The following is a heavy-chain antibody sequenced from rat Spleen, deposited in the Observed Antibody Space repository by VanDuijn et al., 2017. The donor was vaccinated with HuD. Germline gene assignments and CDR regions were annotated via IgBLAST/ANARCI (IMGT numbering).Heavy chain of an antibody. V-gene: IGHV5-31*01. CDR3: AREIRHYFDY. Sequence: EVQLVESGGGLVQPGRSLKLSCVASGFTFNNYWMTWIRQAPGKGLEWVATISYDGSSTYYRDSVKGRFTISRDNAKSTLYLQMDSLRSEDTATYYCAREIRHYFDYWGQGVMVTVSS. CDR2: ISYDGSST. J-gene: IGHJ2*01. CDR1: GFTFNNYW.